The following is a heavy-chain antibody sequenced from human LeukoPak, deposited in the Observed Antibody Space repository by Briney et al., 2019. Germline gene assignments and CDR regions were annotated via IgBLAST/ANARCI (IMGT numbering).Heavy chain of an antibody. CDR2: IYYSGST. Sequence: SETLSLTCTVSGGSISSGDYYWSWIRQPPGKGLEWIGYIYYSGSTYYNPSLKSRVTISVDTAKNQFSLKPSSVTAADTAVYYCARSLIVVVGKNWFDPWGQGTLVTVSS. V-gene: IGHV4-30-4*01. J-gene: IGHJ5*02. CDR1: GGSISSGDYY. D-gene: IGHD2-15*01. CDR3: ARSLIVVVGKNWFDP.